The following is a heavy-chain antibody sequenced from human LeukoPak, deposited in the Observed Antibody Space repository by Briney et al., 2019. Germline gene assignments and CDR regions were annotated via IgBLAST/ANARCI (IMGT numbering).Heavy chain of an antibody. J-gene: IGHJ4*02. V-gene: IGHV3-48*03. CDR3: ARDTRYCSGGGCYVGYYFDY. CDR2: ISSSGSTI. D-gene: IGHD2-15*01. CDR1: GFTFSSYE. Sequence: GGSPRLSCAASGFTFSSYEMNWVRQAPGKGLEWVSYISSSGSTIYYADSVKGRFTISRDNAKNSLFLQMNSLRAEDTAVYYCARDTRYCSGGGCYVGYYFDYWGQGTLVTVSS.